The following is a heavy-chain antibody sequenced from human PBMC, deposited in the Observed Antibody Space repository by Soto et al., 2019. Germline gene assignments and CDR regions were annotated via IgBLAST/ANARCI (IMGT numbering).Heavy chain of an antibody. CDR2: IYHSGST. Sequence: PSETLSLTCDVSGYSINSGYYWGWIRQPQGEGLEWIGTIYHSGSTFYNPSLKSRATISVDTSKNQLSLKLSSVTAADTALYYCARVDLCGWTANCFESWGHGTEVTVS. CDR3: ARVDLCGWTANCFES. J-gene: IGHJ5*01. D-gene: IGHD6-19*01. CDR1: GYSINSGYY. V-gene: IGHV4-38-2*01.